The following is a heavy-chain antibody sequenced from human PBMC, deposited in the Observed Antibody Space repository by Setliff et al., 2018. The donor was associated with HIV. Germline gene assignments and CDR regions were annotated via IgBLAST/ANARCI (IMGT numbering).Heavy chain of an antibody. D-gene: IGHD2-21*01. CDR3: AGLSDFLDY. J-gene: IGHJ4*02. CDR1: GASINSGSYY. Sequence: SETLSLTCSVSGASINSGSYYWAWIRQHPGKGLEWIGYIYYSGTANYNPSLKSRVTMSLDRSKRQFSLKLTSLTAADTAVYYCAGLSDFLDYWGLGNLVTVSS. V-gene: IGHV4-61*05. CDR2: IYYSGTA.